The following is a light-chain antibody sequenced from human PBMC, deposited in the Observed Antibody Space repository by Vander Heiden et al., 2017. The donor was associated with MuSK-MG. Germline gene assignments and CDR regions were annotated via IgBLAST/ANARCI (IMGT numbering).Light chain of an antibody. CDR3: QQTYSTLLLT. Sequence: DIQMTQSPSSLSASVGDRVTITCRASQSISNYLNWYQQKPGKAPKRLIYAASSLQNGVPSRFSGSGYGTDFTLAISSLHPEDFATYYCQQTYSTLLLTFGGGTKVEIK. J-gene: IGKJ4*01. V-gene: IGKV1-39*01. CDR2: AAS. CDR1: QSISNY.